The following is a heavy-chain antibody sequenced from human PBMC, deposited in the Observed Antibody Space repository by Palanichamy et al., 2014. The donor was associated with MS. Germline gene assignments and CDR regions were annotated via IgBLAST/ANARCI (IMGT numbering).Heavy chain of an antibody. Sequence: QITLKESGPTVVEPTQTLALTCTFSGFSLTTNGEGVGWIRQPPGKALEWLAVIYWDDDKRYSPSLRSSLTIIKDTSKNQVVLIMTNMDPVDTATYYCAHRQSEYRNNWNGGFFDYWGQGTLVTVSS. J-gene: IGHJ4*02. CDR3: AHRQSEYRNNWNGGFFDY. V-gene: IGHV2-5*02. D-gene: IGHD1-1*01. CDR1: GFSLTTNGEG. CDR2: IYWDDDK.